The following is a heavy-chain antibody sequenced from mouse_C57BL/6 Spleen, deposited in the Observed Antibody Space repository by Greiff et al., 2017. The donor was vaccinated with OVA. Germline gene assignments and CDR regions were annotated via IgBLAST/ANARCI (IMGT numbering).Heavy chain of an antibody. J-gene: IGHJ2*01. CDR3: ARYYGNYFYYFDY. CDR1: GYTFTSYW. V-gene: IGHV1-50*01. D-gene: IGHD2-1*01. Sequence: VKLQQPGAELVKPGASVKLSCKASGYTFTSYWMQWVKQRPGQGLEWIGEIDPSDSYTNYNQKFKGKATLTVDTSSSTAYMQLSSLTSEDSAVYYCARYYGNYFYYFDYWGQGTTLTVSS. CDR2: IDPSDSYT.